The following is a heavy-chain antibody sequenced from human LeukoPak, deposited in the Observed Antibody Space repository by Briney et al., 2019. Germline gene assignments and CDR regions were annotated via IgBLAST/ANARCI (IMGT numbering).Heavy chain of an antibody. D-gene: IGHD3-22*01. CDR3: AIYYYDSSGYSWVNFDY. J-gene: IGHJ4*02. CDR2: ISYDGSNK. Sequence: GGSLRLSCAASGFTFSSYAMHWVRQAPGKGLEWVAVISYDGSNKYYADSVKGRFTISRDNSKNTLYLQMNSLRAEDTAVYYCAIYYYDSSGYSWVNFDYWGQGTLVTVSS. V-gene: IGHV3-30-3*01. CDR1: GFTFSSYA.